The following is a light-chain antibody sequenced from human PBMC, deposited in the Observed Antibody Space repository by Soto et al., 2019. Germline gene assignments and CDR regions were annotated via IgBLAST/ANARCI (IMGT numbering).Light chain of an antibody. CDR2: NNN. V-gene: IGLV1-44*01. CDR1: NFNIGSHT. Sequence: QSVLTQPPSASGTPGQRVTISCSGSNFNIGSHTVNWYQQLPGTAPKLLMHNNNQRPSGVPDRFSGSKSGTSASLAISGLQSEDEADYSCSVWDDSLKGWVFDGGTKVTVL. J-gene: IGLJ3*02. CDR3: SVWDDSLKGWV.